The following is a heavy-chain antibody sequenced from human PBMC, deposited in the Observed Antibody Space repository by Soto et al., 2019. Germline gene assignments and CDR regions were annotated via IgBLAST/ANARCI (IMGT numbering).Heavy chain of an antibody. CDR1: GYIFINYY. D-gene: IGHD6-13*01. V-gene: IGHV1-46*01. CDR3: ARDVTAGDF. Sequence: QVQLVQSGAEVKKPGASVKVSCKASGYIFINYYIHWVRQAPGQGLEWLGIINPNGGSTNYAQKFRGSVTRARDTSSSTVYMDMSSLRSGDTAMYYYARDVTAGDFCVQGTLVTVSS. CDR2: INPNGGST. J-gene: IGHJ4*02.